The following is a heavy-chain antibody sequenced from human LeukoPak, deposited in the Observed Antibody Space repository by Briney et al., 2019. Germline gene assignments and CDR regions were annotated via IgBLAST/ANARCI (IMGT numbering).Heavy chain of an antibody. D-gene: IGHD3-22*01. J-gene: IGHJ4*02. Sequence: PSETLSLTCTVSGDSISSYYWSWIRQPPGKGLELIGYIYYSGTTPYNPSLKSRVTISVDTSKNQSSLKLSSVTAADTAVYYCATRPPNDISGYLDNWGQGTLVTVSS. CDR3: ATRPPNDISGYLDN. V-gene: IGHV4-59*01. CDR2: IYYSGTT. CDR1: GDSISSYY.